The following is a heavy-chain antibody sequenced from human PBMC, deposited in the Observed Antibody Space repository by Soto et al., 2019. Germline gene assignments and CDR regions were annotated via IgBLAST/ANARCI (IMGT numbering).Heavy chain of an antibody. CDR3: ARDKEGAIVPAAEYYYSCDMAV. V-gene: IGHV1-69*01. CDR2: IIPILGAP. J-gene: IGHJ6*02. CDR1: GGTFSTNA. Sequence: QVQLVQSGAEVKRPGSSVKVSCKASGGTFSTNAISWVRQAPGQGLEWLGGIIPILGAPKYAQNFQGRVKISADDSTNTVIMGLRSLTSEDTAVYYCARDKEGAIVPAAEYYYSCDMAVWGQGSTVIVSS. D-gene: IGHD2-2*01.